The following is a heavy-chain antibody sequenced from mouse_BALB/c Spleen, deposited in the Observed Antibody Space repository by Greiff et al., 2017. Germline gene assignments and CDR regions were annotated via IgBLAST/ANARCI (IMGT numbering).Heavy chain of an antibody. CDR1: GYSITSGYY. J-gene: IGHJ2*01. D-gene: IGHD2-14*01. V-gene: IGHV3-6*02. Sequence: VQLKESGPGLVKPSQSLSLTCSVTGYSITSGYYWNWIRQFPGNKLEWMGYISYDGSNNYNPSLKNRISITRDTSKNQFFLKLNSVTTEDTATYYCARVDYRYEDYFDYWGQGTTLTVSS. CDR2: ISYDGSN. CDR3: ARVDYRYEDYFDY.